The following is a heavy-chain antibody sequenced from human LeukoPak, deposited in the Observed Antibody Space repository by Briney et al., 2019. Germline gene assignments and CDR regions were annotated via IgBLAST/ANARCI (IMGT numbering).Heavy chain of an antibody. CDR1: GYTFTSYG. V-gene: IGHV1-18*01. J-gene: IGHJ3*02. D-gene: IGHD3-22*01. Sequence: ASVKVSCKASGYTFTSYGISWVRQAPGQGLEWMGWISAYNGNTNYAQKLQGRVTMTTDTSTSTAYMELRSLRSDDTAVYCCARDSYYYDSSGYYAAFDIWGQGTMVTVSS. CDR2: ISAYNGNT. CDR3: ARDSYYYDSSGYYAAFDI.